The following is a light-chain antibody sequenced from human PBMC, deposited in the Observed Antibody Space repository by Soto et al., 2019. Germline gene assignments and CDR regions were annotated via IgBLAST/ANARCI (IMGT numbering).Light chain of an antibody. CDR2: TAS. CDR1: QSISTY. J-gene: IGKJ1*01. V-gene: IGKV1-39*01. CDR3: QQSYSRPRT. Sequence: VYRVTLTCRASQSISTYLNWYQQKPGKAPDLLIYTASNLESGVPSRFSGSGSGTDFTLTISSLQPEDFATYFCQQSYSRPRTFGQGTKVDI.